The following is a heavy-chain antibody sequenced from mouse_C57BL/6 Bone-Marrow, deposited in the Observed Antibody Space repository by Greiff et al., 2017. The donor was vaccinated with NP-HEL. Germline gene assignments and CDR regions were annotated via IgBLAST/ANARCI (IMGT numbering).Heavy chain of an antibody. J-gene: IGHJ3*01. CDR1: GYTFTSYW. CDR3: ARGDYYGSREKFAY. CDR2: IHPNSGST. V-gene: IGHV1-64*01. Sequence: QVQLQQPGAELVKPGASVKLSCKASGYTFTSYWMHWVKQRPGQGLEWIGMIHPNSGSTNYNEKFKSKATLTVDKSSSTAYMQLSSLTSEDSAVYYCARGDYYGSREKFAYWGQGTLVTVSA. D-gene: IGHD1-1*01.